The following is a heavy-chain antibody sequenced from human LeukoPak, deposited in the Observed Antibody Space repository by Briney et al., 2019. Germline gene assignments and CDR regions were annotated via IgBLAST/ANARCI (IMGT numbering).Heavy chain of an antibody. CDR1: GFTASSNY. D-gene: IGHD6-19*01. Sequence: GSLRLSCAASGFTASSNYMSCVRQAPGEGLGSGSVIYSGGSRYYADSVKGRFTISRDNSKSTLYLQMNSLRAEDTAVYYSAGGSGWFAPDFDYWGQGTLVTVSS. CDR2: IYSGGSR. J-gene: IGHJ4*02. V-gene: IGHV3-53*01. CDR3: AGGSGWFAPDFDY.